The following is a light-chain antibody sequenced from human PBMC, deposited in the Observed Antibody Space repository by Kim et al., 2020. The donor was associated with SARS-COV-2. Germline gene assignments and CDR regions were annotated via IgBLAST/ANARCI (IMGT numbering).Light chain of an antibody. V-gene: IGLV3-21*04. J-gene: IGLJ1*01. CDR1: NIGSKS. CDR2: YDS. CDR3: QVWDSSSDHSYV. Sequence: GKTARITCGGNNIGSKSVHGYQQKPGQAPVLVIYYDSDRPSGIPERFSGSNSGNTATLTISRVEAGDEADYYCQVWDSSSDHSYVFGTGTKVTVL.